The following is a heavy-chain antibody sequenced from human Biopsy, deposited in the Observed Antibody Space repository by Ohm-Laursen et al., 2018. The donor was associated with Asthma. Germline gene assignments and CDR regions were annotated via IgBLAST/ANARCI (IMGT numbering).Heavy chain of an antibody. D-gene: IGHD2-2*01. CDR1: GGTFNTYV. V-gene: IGHV1-69*01. Sequence: GSSVKVSCKSPGGTFNTYVIGWVRQAPGQGLEWMGGINSVFGTTTYPQKFQDRVTITADDSTSTVYMELSSLRSEDTAVYYCARKAGSCISRTCYSLDFWGQGTLSPSPQ. J-gene: IGHJ4*02. CDR3: ARKAGSCISRTCYSLDF. CDR2: INSVFGTT.